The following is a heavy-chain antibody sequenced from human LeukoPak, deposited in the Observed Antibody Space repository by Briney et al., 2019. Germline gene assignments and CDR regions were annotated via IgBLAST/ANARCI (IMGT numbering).Heavy chain of an antibody. Sequence: GGSLRLSCAASGFTFSSYSMNWVRQAPGKGLEWVSSISSSSSYIYYADSVKGRFTISRDNAKNSLYLQMNSLRAEDTAVYYCATRWIVADAFDIWGQGTMVTVSS. CDR1: GFTFSSYS. CDR2: ISSSSSYI. J-gene: IGHJ3*02. CDR3: ATRWIVADAFDI. D-gene: IGHD5-12*01. V-gene: IGHV3-21*01.